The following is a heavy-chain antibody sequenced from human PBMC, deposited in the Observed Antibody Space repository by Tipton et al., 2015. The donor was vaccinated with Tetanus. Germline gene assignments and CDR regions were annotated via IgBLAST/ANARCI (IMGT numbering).Heavy chain of an antibody. J-gene: IGHJ4*02. CDR3: ARESIPIFGVVSIDY. Sequence: TLSLTCDVSGGSISGGGYSWSWIRQPPGTGKGLEWIWYIYESETTHYNPSLTSRFNLSLDMSKDQVSLDLISVTAAETAVYYCARESIPIFGVVSIDYWGQGTLVTVSS. CDR1: GGSISGGGYS. V-gene: IGHV4-30-2*01. CDR2: IYESETT. D-gene: IGHD3-3*01.